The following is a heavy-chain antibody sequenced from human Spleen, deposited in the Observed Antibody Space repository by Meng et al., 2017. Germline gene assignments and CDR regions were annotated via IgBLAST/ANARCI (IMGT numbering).Heavy chain of an antibody. Sequence: SETLSLTCTVSGDSISSSSYYWVWIRPPPGKGLEWIGEIYHSGSTNYTPSLKSRVTRAVDKSKNPFSLKLSSVTSADTAVYYCARAVYEDGYNQIDMWGRGTLVTVSS. CDR1: GDSISSSSYY. CDR2: IYHSGST. D-gene: IGHD5-24*01. V-gene: IGHV4-39*07. CDR3: ARAVYEDGYNQIDM. J-gene: IGHJ3*02.